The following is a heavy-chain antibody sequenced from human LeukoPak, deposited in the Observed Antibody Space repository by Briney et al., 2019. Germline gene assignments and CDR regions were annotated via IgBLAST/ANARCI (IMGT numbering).Heavy chain of an antibody. CDR1: RGTFSSYA. Sequence: AASVKVSCKASRGTFSSYAISWVRQAPGQGLEWMGGIIPIFGTANYAQKFQGRVTITTDESTSTAYMELSSLRSEDTAVYYCARDRYYDSSGYYPAAFDIWGQGTMVTVSS. CDR2: IIPIFGTA. V-gene: IGHV1-69*05. D-gene: IGHD3-22*01. J-gene: IGHJ3*02. CDR3: ARDRYYDSSGYYPAAFDI.